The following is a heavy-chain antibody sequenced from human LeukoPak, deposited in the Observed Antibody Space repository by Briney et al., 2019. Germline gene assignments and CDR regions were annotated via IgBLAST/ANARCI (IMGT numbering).Heavy chain of an antibody. V-gene: IGHV3-66*01. CDR2: IFTAGST. D-gene: IGHD3-10*02. Sequence: PGGSLRLSCAASGFTVSSNYMSWVRQAPGKGLEWVSVIFTAGSTFYADSVKGRFNISRDNSKNTLYLQMNSLRAEDTAVYYCAELGITMIGGVWGKGTTVTISS. CDR3: AELGITMIGGV. CDR1: GFTVSSNY. J-gene: IGHJ6*04.